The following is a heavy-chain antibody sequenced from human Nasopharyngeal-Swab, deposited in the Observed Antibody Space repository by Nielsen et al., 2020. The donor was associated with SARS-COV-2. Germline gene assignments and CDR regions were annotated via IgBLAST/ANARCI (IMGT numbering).Heavy chain of an antibody. Sequence: ASVKVSCKVSGYTLTELSMHWVRQAPGKGLEWMGGFDPEDGETIYAQKFQGRVTMTEDTSTDTAYMELSSLRSEDTAVYYCATGDPTVTTSNWFVPWGQGTLVTVSS. CDR1: GYTLTELS. CDR2: FDPEDGET. D-gene: IGHD4-17*01. J-gene: IGHJ5*02. CDR3: ATGDPTVTTSNWFVP. V-gene: IGHV1-24*01.